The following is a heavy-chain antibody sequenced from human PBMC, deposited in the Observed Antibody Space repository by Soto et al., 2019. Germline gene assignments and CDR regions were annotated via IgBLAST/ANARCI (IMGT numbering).Heavy chain of an antibody. J-gene: IGHJ4*02. CDR3: ARLVYINYVGYYFDY. V-gene: IGHV4-39*01. Sequence: SETLSLTCTVSGGSISSSSYYWGWIRQPPGKGLEWIGTIYYSGTSYFNPSLKSRVTISVDTFKNQFSLKLSSVTAADTAVYYCARLVYINYVGYYFDYWGQGTLVTVSS. CDR2: IYYSGTS. CDR1: GGSISSSSYY. D-gene: IGHD4-4*01.